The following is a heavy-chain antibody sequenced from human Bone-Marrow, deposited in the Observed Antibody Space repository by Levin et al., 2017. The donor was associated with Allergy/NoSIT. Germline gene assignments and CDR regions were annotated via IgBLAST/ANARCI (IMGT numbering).Heavy chain of an antibody. Sequence: SQTLSLTCTVSGGSVSSSSYYWSWIRQSPGKGLEWIGFIYYSGSTSYNPSLQSRVTISVDTSKNQFSLRLSSVTAADTAVYYCARDGCRGGTCYGTDAFDFWGQGTMVTVSS. CDR3: ARDGCRGGTCYGTDAFDF. D-gene: IGHD2-15*01. CDR1: GGSVSSSSYY. CDR2: IYYSGST. V-gene: IGHV4-61*01. J-gene: IGHJ3*01.